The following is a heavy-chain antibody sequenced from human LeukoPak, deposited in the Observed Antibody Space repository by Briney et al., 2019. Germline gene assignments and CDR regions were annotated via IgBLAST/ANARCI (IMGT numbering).Heavy chain of an antibody. D-gene: IGHD2-15*01. J-gene: IGHJ4*02. Sequence: GGSLRLSCAASGFTISSYAMHWVRQAPGKGLEWVAVISYDGSNKYYADSVKGRFTISRDNSKNTLYLQMNSLRAEDTAVYYCASPTYCSGGSCYEVYFDYWGQGTLVTVSS. V-gene: IGHV3-30*04. CDR1: GFTISSYA. CDR3: ASPTYCSGGSCYEVYFDY. CDR2: ISYDGSNK.